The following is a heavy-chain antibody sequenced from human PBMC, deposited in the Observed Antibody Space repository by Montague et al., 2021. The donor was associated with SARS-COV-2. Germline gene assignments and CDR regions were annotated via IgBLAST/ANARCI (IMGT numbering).Heavy chain of an antibody. CDR1: GGSISGYY. CDR2: IYHSGNT. V-gene: IGHV4-59*01. J-gene: IGHJ2*01. D-gene: IGHD3-16*01. CDR3: AREYRIELWQTNWYFGL. Sequence: SETLSLTCSVSGGSISGYYWSWIQQPPGKGLEWIGYIYHSGNTKYNPSPKSRVSISVDTSKNQFSLRLSSVTAADTAVYYCAREYRIELWQTNWYFGLWGRGTLVTVSS.